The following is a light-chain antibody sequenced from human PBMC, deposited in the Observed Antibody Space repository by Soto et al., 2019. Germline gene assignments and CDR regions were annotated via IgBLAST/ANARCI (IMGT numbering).Light chain of an antibody. CDR1: QSISSY. Sequence: DIQMTQSPSTLSASVGDRVTITCRASQSISSYLAWYQQKPGKAPKLLIYDASTRETGVPSRFRGSGSGTDFTITISSLQPEDIAAYYCQQYDNWPLTFGGGTKVDIK. V-gene: IGKV1-33*01. CDR3: QQYDNWPLT. J-gene: IGKJ4*01. CDR2: DAS.